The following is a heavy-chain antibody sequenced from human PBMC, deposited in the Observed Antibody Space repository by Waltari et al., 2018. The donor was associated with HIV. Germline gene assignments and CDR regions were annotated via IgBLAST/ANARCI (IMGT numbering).Heavy chain of an antibody. J-gene: IGHJ4*02. V-gene: IGHV3-33*01. CDR3: AREDLLYCGGDCYPGDY. CDR1: GFTLCSFG. CDR2: IWYDGSNK. D-gene: IGHD2-21*02. Sequence: QVQLVESGGGVVQPGRSLSLSCAASGFTLCSFGIHWCRQAPGKGLEWVAVIWYDGSNKYYADSVKGRFTISRDNSKNTLYLQMNSLRAEDTAVYYCAREDLLYCGGDCYPGDYWGQGTLVTVSS.